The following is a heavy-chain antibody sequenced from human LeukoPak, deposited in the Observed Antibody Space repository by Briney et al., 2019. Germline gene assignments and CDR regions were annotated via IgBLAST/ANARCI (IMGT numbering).Heavy chain of an antibody. Sequence: SETLSLTCTVSGDSISSGVYYWSWIRQPAGKGLEWIGRIYTSGSTNYNPSLKSRVTMSVDTSKNQFSLKLSSVTAADTAVYYCAREVRNYGSGSYYLDYWGQGTLVTVSS. D-gene: IGHD3-10*01. J-gene: IGHJ4*02. CDR2: IYTSGST. V-gene: IGHV4-61*02. CDR3: AREVRNYGSGSYYLDY. CDR1: GDSISSGVYY.